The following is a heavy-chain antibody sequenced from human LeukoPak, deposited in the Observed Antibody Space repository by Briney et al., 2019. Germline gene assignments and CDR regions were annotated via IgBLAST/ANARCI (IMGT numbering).Heavy chain of an antibody. V-gene: IGHV4-34*01. J-gene: IGHJ3*02. CDR1: GGSFSGYY. D-gene: IGHD6-13*01. Sequence: SETLSLTCAVYGGSFSGYYWSWIRQPPGKGLEWIGEINHSGSTNYNPSLKSRVTISVDTSKNQFSLKLSSVTTADTAVYYCATTPLSGIAAAGRRVKAFDIWGQGTMVTVSS. CDR2: INHSGST. CDR3: ATTPLSGIAAAGRRVKAFDI.